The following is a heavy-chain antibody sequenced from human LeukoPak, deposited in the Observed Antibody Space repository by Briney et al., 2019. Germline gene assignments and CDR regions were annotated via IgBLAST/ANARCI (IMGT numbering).Heavy chain of an antibody. D-gene: IGHD3/OR15-3a*01. CDR3: AKEPGALDWLLYYFDY. J-gene: IGHJ4*02. Sequence: AGGSLRLSCAASGFTFSSYWMSWVRQAPGKGLEWVANIKQDGSEKYYVDSVKGRFTISRDNAKNSLYLQMNSLRAEDTAVYYCAKEPGALDWLLYYFDYWGQGTLVTVSS. V-gene: IGHV3-7*01. CDR1: GFTFSSYW. CDR2: IKQDGSEK.